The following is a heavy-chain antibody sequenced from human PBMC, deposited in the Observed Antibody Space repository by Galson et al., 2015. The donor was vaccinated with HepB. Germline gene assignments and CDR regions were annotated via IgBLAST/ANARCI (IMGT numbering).Heavy chain of an antibody. V-gene: IGHV3-73*01. J-gene: IGHJ4*02. CDR1: GFTFSGSA. CDR2: IGSKANSYAT. CDR3: TRLGDLSGYSSL. D-gene: IGHD6-13*01. Sequence: LRLSCAASGFTFSGSAMHWVRQASGRGLEGVGRIGSKANSYATAYAASVKGRFTISRDDSKNTAYMQMNSLKTEDTAVYYCTRLGDLSGYSSLWGQGTLVTVSS.